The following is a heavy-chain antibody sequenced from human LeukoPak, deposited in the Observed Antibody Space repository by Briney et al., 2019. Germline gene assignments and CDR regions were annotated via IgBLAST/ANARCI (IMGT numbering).Heavy chain of an antibody. CDR2: ISSSSSYI. D-gene: IGHD3-22*01. J-gene: IGHJ4*02. CDR1: GFTFSSYS. Sequence: GVSLRLSCAASGFTFSSYSMNWVRQAPGKGLEWVSSISSSSSYIYYADPVKGRFTISRDNAKNSLYMQMNSLRAEDTAVYYCARDLLVSSDYYDSSGCDYWGQGSLVTVSS. V-gene: IGHV3-21*01. CDR3: ARDLLVSSDYYDSSGCDY.